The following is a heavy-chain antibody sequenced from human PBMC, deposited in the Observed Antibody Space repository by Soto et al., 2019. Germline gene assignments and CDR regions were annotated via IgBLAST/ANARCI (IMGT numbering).Heavy chain of an antibody. CDR2: INPYNANV. CDR1: GYPFTNHG. J-gene: IGHJ3*02. CDR3: ASDRVAGIWGDAFDI. V-gene: IGHV1-18*04. D-gene: IGHD3-16*01. Sequence: QVQLVQSGAEVKKPGASVKVSCKTSGYPFTNHGINWVRQAPGQGLEWMGWINPYNANVNYAQKLQGRVTMTTDTSTSTAYMDLRSLTSDDTAVYYFASDRVAGIWGDAFDIWGQGTMVTVSS.